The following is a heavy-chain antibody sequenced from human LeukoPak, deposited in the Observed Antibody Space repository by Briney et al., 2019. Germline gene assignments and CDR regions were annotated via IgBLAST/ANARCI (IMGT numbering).Heavy chain of an antibody. Sequence: PGGSLRFSCAASGFTFSTYWMGWVRQAPGKGLEWVAKIKPDGSEKDHVDSVKGRFTISRDNAKNSLYLQLNSLRAEDTAVYYCARLADLGYTNSWYAAWGQGTLVTVSS. CDR3: ARLADLGYTNSWYAA. J-gene: IGHJ4*02. CDR2: IKPDGSEK. V-gene: IGHV3-7*01. CDR1: GFTFSTYW. D-gene: IGHD6-13*01.